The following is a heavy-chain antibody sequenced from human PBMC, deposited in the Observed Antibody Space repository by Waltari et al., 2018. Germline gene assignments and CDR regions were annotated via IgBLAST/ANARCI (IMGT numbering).Heavy chain of an antibody. Sequence: EVQLVESGGGWVQPGGSVRLSCSASGFKLSTYWMTWVRQAPGRGVEWVANIKQDGSAKYYVDSVRGRSTISRDNANNSLFLQINSLRDDDTAVYYCVTDVSGWYVNWGQGTSVTVSS. D-gene: IGHD6-19*01. CDR3: VTDVSGWYVN. CDR1: GFKLSTYW. CDR2: IKQDGSAK. J-gene: IGHJ4*02. V-gene: IGHV3-7*01.